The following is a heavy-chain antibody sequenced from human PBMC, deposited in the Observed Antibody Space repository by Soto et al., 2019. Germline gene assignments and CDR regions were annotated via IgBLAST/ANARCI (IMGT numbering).Heavy chain of an antibody. Sequence: ASVKVSCKASGYTFTSYGISGVRQAPGQGLEWMGWISAYNGNTNYAQKLQGRVTMTTDTSTSTAYMELRSLRSDDTAVYYCARRANPQLPLDYWGQGTLVTVSS. D-gene: IGHD2-2*01. CDR3: ARRANPQLPLDY. CDR1: GYTFTSYG. J-gene: IGHJ4*02. CDR2: ISAYNGNT. V-gene: IGHV1-18*04.